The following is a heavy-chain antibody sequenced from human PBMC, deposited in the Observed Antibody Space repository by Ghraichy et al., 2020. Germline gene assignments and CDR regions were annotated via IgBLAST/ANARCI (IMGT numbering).Heavy chain of an antibody. D-gene: IGHD3-22*01. CDR1: GFALSSSGVG. V-gene: IGHV2-5*01. CDR3: AHRPANHYDTTGYYYDNWFDP. Sequence: SGPTLVKPTQTLTLTCTFSGFALSSSGVGVGWIRQPPGKALEWLALIYWNDDNRYSPSLKSRLTITKDASKNQVVLTMTNLDPVDTATYYCAHRPANHYDTTGYYYDNWFDPWGQGILVTVSS. J-gene: IGHJ5*02. CDR2: IYWNDDN.